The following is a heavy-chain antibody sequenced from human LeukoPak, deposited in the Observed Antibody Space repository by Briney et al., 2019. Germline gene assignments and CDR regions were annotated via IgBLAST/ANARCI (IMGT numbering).Heavy chain of an antibody. D-gene: IGHD2-2*01. CDR3: ARAYCSSTSCGGDPFDI. Sequence: SETLSLTCAVYGGSFSGYYWSSIRQPPGKGLEWIGEINHSGSTNYNPSLKSRVTISVDTSKNQFSLKLSSVTAADTAVYYCARAYCSSTSCGGDPFDIWGQGTMVTVSS. CDR2: INHSGST. V-gene: IGHV4-34*01. J-gene: IGHJ3*02. CDR1: GGSFSGYY.